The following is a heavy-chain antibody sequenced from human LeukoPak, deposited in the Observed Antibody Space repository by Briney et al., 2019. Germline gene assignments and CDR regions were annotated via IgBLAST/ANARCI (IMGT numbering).Heavy chain of an antibody. CDR1: GGSISSYY. Sequence: KPSETLSLTCTVSGGSISSYYWSWIRQPPGKGLGWIGYVYYSGSTNYNPSLKSRVYISVDTSNNQFSLKLRSVTAADTAVYYCVRAAGSSSWSTWGQGALVTVSS. V-gene: IGHV4-59*01. CDR2: VYYSGST. J-gene: IGHJ5*02. CDR3: VRAAGSSSWST. D-gene: IGHD6-13*01.